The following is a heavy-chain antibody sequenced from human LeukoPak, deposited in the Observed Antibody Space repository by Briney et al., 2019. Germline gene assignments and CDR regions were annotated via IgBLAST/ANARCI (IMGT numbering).Heavy chain of an antibody. CDR3: ARRAPPYDFWSGPYFDY. CDR2: IYYSGGT. V-gene: IGHV4-39*01. CDR1: GGSISSRSFY. D-gene: IGHD3-3*01. Sequence: SETLSLTCTVSGGSISSRSFYWGWIRQPPGKGLEWIGSIYYSGGTYYNPSLKSRVTMSVDTSKNQFSLKLSSVTAADTAVYYCARRAPPYDFWSGPYFDYWGQGTLVTVSS. J-gene: IGHJ4*02.